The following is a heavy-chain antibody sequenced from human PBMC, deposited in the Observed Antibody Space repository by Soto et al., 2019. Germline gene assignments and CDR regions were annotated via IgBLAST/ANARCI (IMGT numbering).Heavy chain of an antibody. CDR2: VSPENRNA. CDR3: EVTTGY. V-gene: IGHV1-8*01. J-gene: IGHJ4*02. Sequence: QVQVVQSRAEVKKPGASVKVSCKTSGYTFTEYDINWVRQAPGQGLEYMGWVSPENRNAGYAPQFRGRVSMTADTSVNTVYLELTTLTYEDTAVYYCEVTTGYWGQGTMVTVSS. CDR1: GYTFTEYD. D-gene: IGHD4-17*01.